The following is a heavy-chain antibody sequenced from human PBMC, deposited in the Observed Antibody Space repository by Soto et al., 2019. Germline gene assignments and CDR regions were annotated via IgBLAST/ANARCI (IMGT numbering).Heavy chain of an antibody. CDR3: AKDQGSSWYEIDY. CDR1: GFSVRNYA. D-gene: IGHD6-13*01. Sequence: GGSLRLSSAASGFSVRNYAVAWVRQTSGKGLEWVSTISGSGGSTYYADSVKGRFTISRDNSKNTLYLQMNSLRAEDTAVYYCAKDQGSSWYEIDYWGQGTLVTVSS. J-gene: IGHJ4*02. CDR2: ISGSGGST. V-gene: IGHV3-23*01.